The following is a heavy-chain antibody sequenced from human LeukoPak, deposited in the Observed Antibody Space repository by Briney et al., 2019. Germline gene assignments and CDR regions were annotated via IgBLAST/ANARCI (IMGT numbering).Heavy chain of an antibody. CDR3: AILTGAGRPDY. CDR2: IKPSSGGT. Sequence: ASVKVSCKASGSTFTAYYMHWVRQAPGQGLEWMGWIKPSSGGTNYAQNFQDRVTMTRDTSISTAYMELSRLTSDDTAVYYCAILTGAGRPDYWGQGTLVAVSS. CDR1: GSTFTAYY. V-gene: IGHV1-2*02. D-gene: IGHD6-6*01. J-gene: IGHJ4*02.